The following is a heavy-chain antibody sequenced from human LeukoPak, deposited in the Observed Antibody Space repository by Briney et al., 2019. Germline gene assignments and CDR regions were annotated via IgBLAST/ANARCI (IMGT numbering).Heavy chain of an antibody. Sequence: GASLRLSCAASGFTFSSYAMHWVRQAPGKGLEWVAVISYDGSNKYYADSVKGRFTTSRDNSKNTLYLQMNSLRAEDTAVYYCARGWDILTGYYGRHFDYWGQGTLVTVSS. J-gene: IGHJ4*02. CDR1: GFTFSSYA. CDR3: ARGWDILTGYYGRHFDY. CDR2: ISYDGSNK. V-gene: IGHV3-30*04. D-gene: IGHD3-9*01.